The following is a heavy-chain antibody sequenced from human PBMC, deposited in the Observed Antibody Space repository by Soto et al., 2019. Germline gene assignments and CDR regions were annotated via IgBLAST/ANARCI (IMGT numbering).Heavy chain of an antibody. J-gene: IGHJ5*02. CDR1: GGSVSSGSYY. Sequence: SETLSLTCTVSGGSVSSGSYYWSWIRQLPGKGLEWIGYIYYSGSTYYNPSLKSRVTISVDTSKNQFSLKLSSVTAADTAVYYCARDRRWLSANWFDPWGQGTLVTVSS. CDR3: ARDRRWLSANWFDP. V-gene: IGHV4-31*03. CDR2: IYYSGST. D-gene: IGHD3-22*01.